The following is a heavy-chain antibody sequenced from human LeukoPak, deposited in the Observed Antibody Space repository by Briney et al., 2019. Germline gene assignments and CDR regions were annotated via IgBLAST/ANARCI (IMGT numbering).Heavy chain of an antibody. CDR2: ISTYNGNT. CDR3: ARGDYSWSYFDDS. J-gene: IGHJ5*01. V-gene: IGHV1-18*01. CDR1: GYTFTSYS. D-gene: IGHD1-26*01. Sequence: GASVKVSCKASGYTFTSYSISWVRQAPGKGLEWMGWISTYNGNTNYAQKLQGRVTMTTDTSTSTAYMEMRSLTSDDTAVYYCARGDYSWSYFDDSWGQGTLVTVSS.